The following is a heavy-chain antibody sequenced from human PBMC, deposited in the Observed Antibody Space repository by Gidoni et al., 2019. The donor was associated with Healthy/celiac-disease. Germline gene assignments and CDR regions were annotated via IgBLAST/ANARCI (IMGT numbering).Heavy chain of an antibody. CDR2: ISSSSSYI. D-gene: IGHD2-15*01. CDR3: ASLGYNDYYYYGMDV. Sequence: EVQLVESGGGLVKPGGSLRLSCAASGFTFSSYSMNWVRQAPGKGLEWVSSISSSSSYIYYADSVKGRFTISRDNAKNSLYLQMNSLRAEDTAVYYCASLGYNDYYYYGMDVWGQGTTVTVSS. CDR1: GFTFSSYS. V-gene: IGHV3-21*01. J-gene: IGHJ6*02.